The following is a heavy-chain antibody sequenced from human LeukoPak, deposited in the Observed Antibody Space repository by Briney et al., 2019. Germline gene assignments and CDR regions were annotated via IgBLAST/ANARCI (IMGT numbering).Heavy chain of an antibody. CDR1: GGCISSYY. CDR3: ARQRLRGYYDSSGYYFDF. Sequence: SETLSLTCTVSGGCISSYYWNWIRQPPGKGLEWIANIHYSGSTNYDPSLKSRVTISVDTSNNQFSLKLSSVTAADTAVYYCARQRLRGYYDSSGYYFDFWGQGALVTVSS. CDR2: IHYSGST. V-gene: IGHV4-59*08. D-gene: IGHD3-22*01. J-gene: IGHJ4*02.